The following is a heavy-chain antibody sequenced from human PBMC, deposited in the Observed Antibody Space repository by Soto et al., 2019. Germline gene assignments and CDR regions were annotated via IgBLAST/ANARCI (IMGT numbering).Heavy chain of an antibody. CDR1: GFTFSSYG. CDR3: ARDDPYMTRGWFDP. Sequence: GGSLRFSCAASGFTFSSYGMHWVRQAPGKGLEWVAVIWYDGSNKYYADSVKGRFTISRDNSKNTLYLQMNSLRAEDTAVYYCARDDPYMTRGWFDPWGQGTLVTVSS. V-gene: IGHV3-33*01. CDR2: IWYDGSNK. J-gene: IGHJ5*02. D-gene: IGHD2-21*02.